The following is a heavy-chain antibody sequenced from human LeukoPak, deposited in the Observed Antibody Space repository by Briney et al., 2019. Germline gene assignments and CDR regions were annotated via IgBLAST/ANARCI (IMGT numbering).Heavy chain of an antibody. CDR1: GYTLTSYG. Sequence: GASVKVSCKASGYTLTSYGISWVRQAPGQGLEWMGWISAYNGNTNYAQKLQGRVTMTTDTSTSTAYMELRSLRSDDTAVYYCASSAAPLNDAFDIWGQGTMVTVSS. CDR2: ISAYNGNT. D-gene: IGHD2-2*01. V-gene: IGHV1-18*01. J-gene: IGHJ3*02. CDR3: ASSAAPLNDAFDI.